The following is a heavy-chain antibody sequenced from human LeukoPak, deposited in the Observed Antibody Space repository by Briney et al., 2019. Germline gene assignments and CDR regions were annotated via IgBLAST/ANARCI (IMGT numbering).Heavy chain of an antibody. CDR1: GFTFSSYA. D-gene: IGHD4-23*01. CDR3: AKVSTTVAKPRFDY. CDR2: MSGSSVST. J-gene: IGHJ4*02. V-gene: IGHV3-23*01. Sequence: PGGSLRLSCAAFGFTFSSYAMSWVRQAPGKGLEWVSVMSGSSVSTYYGDSVKGRFTISRDNSKNTLYLQMNSLRAEDTAVYYCAKVSTTVAKPRFDYWGQGTLVTVSS.